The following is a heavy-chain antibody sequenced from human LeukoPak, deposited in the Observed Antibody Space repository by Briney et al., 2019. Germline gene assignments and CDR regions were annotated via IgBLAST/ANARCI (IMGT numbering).Heavy chain of an antibody. Sequence: SVKVSCKASGGTFSSYAISWVRQAPGQGLEWMGRIIPILGIANYVQKFQGRVTITADKSTSTAYMELSSLRSEDTAVYYCAREVAVVPAAYYFDYWGQGTLVTVSS. CDR2: IIPILGIA. J-gene: IGHJ4*02. D-gene: IGHD2-2*01. CDR3: AREVAVVPAAYYFDY. V-gene: IGHV1-69*04. CDR1: GGTFSSYA.